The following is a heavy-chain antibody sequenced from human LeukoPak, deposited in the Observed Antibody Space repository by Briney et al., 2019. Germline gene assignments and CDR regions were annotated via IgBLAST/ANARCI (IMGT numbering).Heavy chain of an antibody. CDR2: ISDSGDNT. Sequence: GGSLRLSCAASGFTFSSYSVTWVHQTPGKGLEWVSGISDSGDNTYYADSVKGRFTISRDNSRNTLYLEMNSLRAEDTAVYYCTKWSGFGNDWGQGTLVTVSS. CDR3: TKWSGFGND. J-gene: IGHJ4*02. CDR1: GFTFSSYS. V-gene: IGHV3-23*01. D-gene: IGHD3-10*01.